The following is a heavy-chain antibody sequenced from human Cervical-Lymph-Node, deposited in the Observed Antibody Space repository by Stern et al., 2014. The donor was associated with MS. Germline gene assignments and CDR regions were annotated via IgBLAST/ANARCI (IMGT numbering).Heavy chain of an antibody. CDR1: GYSLTELS. Sequence: QVQLVQSGAEVKKPGASVRVSCKVSGYSLTELSMHWVRQAPGKGLDWMGTSDPEDGETLYAHNFEGRVTMTEDTSTDAAYMELSNLRSEDTAVYYCATDRNHTGLEAFDLWGQGTMVTVSS. J-gene: IGHJ3*01. CDR3: ATDRNHTGLEAFDL. D-gene: IGHD1-14*01. CDR2: SDPEDGET. V-gene: IGHV1-24*01.